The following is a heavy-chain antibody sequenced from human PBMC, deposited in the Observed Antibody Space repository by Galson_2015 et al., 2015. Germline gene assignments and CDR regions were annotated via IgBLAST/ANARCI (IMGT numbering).Heavy chain of an antibody. V-gene: IGHV3-48*02. D-gene: IGHD2-2*01. Sequence: LRLSCAASGFIISNYAMNWVRQAPGKGLEWVSYISTSTSTIYYADSVKGRFTISRDNAKNSLYLQMNSLRDEDTAVYYCAREKVPAATLDAFDIWGQGTMVTVSS. J-gene: IGHJ3*02. CDR1: GFIISNYA. CDR2: ISTSTSTI. CDR3: AREKVPAATLDAFDI.